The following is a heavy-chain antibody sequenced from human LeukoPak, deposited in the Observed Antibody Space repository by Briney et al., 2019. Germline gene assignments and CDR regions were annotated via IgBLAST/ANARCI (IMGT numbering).Heavy chain of an antibody. J-gene: IGHJ4*02. Sequence: SETLSLTCTVSGGSISTYFWSWIRQPPGKGLEWIGYIYYSGGTNYNPSLKSRVTISLDTSKNQFSLKLSSVTAADTAMYYCARVSRGNSVGGDYWGQGTLVTVSS. CDR2: IYYSGGT. D-gene: IGHD4-23*01. CDR1: GGSISTYF. CDR3: ARVSRGNSVGGDY. V-gene: IGHV4-59*01.